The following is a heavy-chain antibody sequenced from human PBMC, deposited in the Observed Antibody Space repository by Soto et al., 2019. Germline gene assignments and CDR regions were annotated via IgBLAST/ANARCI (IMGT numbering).Heavy chain of an antibody. D-gene: IGHD4-17*01. CDR3: TRDPNGDHIGAFDF. J-gene: IGHJ3*01. V-gene: IGHV3-23*04. CDR1: KFTFSAYA. CDR2: ISSSGGGT. Sequence: EVQVVESGGGLVQPGGSLRLSCATSKFTFSAYAMTWVRQAPGEGLEWVSSISSSGGGTSYADSVKGRFSISRDNSKNTLYLRMNSLRVEDTAVYYCTRDPNGDHIGAFDFWGQGIVVTVSS.